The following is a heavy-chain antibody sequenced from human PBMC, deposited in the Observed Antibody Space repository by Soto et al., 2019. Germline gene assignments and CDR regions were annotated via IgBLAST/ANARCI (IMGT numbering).Heavy chain of an antibody. CDR2: IWYDGSNK. J-gene: IGHJ4*02. CDR3: ARDLGYDSSGYYDY. CDR1: GFTFSSYG. D-gene: IGHD3-22*01. Sequence: QVQLVESGGGVVQPGRSLRLSCAASGFTFSSYGMHWVRQAPGKGLEWVAVIWYDGSNKYYADSVKGRFTISRDNSKNTLYLQMNSLRAEDTAVYYCARDLGYDSSGYYDYWGQGTLVTVSS. V-gene: IGHV3-33*01.